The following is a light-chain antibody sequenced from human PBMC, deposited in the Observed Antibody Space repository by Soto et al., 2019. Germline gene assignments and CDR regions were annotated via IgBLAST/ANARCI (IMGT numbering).Light chain of an antibody. CDR2: AAS. CDR1: QGITNW. Sequence: CRVSKTKRDRFTITCRASQGITNWLAWYQQTPGKAPKLLIYAASGLPSGVPSRFSGCRAGTDFPLTTSSSPPEDFATYYCPPSYSTPPPFGQGTKVDI. J-gene: IGKJ1*01. CDR3: PPSYSTPPP. V-gene: IGKV1-12*01.